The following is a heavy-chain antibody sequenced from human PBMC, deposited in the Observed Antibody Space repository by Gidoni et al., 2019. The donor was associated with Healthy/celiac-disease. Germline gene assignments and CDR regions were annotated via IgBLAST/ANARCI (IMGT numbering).Heavy chain of an antibody. CDR2: IVVGSGNT. CDR3: AADPAITMIVEGNFQH. V-gene: IGHV1-58*01. D-gene: IGHD3-22*01. Sequence: QLQLVQSGPEVKKPGTSVKVSCKASGFTFTSSAVQWVRQARGQRLEWIGWIVVGSGNTNYAQKFQERVTITRDMSTSTAYMELSSLRSEDTAVYYCAADPAITMIVEGNFQHWGQGTLVTVSS. J-gene: IGHJ1*01. CDR1: GFTFTSSA.